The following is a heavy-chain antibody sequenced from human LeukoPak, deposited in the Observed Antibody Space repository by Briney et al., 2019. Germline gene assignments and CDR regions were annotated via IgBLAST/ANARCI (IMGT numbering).Heavy chain of an antibody. Sequence: PGGSLRLSCAASGFTFSSYSMNWVRQAPGKGLEWVSYISSSSSTIYYADYVKGRFTISRDNAKNSPYLHMNRLKVEDTAVYYCAREHCSSTSCPKLNWFDPWGQGTLVTVSS. D-gene: IGHD2-2*01. V-gene: IGHV3-48*01. CDR3: AREHCSSTSCPKLNWFDP. CDR2: ISSSSSTI. CDR1: GFTFSSYS. J-gene: IGHJ5*02.